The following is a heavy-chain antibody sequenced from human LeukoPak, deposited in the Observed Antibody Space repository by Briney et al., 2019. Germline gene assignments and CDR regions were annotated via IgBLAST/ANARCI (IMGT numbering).Heavy chain of an antibody. D-gene: IGHD6-19*01. CDR3: ARSQARLGWSDP. J-gene: IGHJ5*02. V-gene: IGHV4-38-2*02. CDR1: GYSISSGYY. CDR2: VFHSGIT. Sequence: PSETLSLTCSVSGYSISSGYYWGWIRQPPGKGLEWIGSVFHSGITYYKPSLKSRVTILVDTSKNQFSLKLTSVAAADTAVYYCARSQARLGWSDPWGQGALVTVSS.